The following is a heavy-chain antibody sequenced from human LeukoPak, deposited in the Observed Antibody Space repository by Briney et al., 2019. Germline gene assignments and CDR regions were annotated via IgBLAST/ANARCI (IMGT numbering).Heavy chain of an antibody. CDR3: ARGLGFLIGSIWYPDAFDI. CDR2: IYYSGST. Sequence: GSLRLSCAASGFTFSSYWMSWVRQAPGKGLEWIGSIYYSGSTYYNPSLKSRVTISVDTSKNQFSLKLSSVTAEDTAVYYCARGLGFLIGSIWYPDAFDIWGQGTMVTVSS. D-gene: IGHD6-13*01. CDR1: GFTFSSYW. J-gene: IGHJ3*02. V-gene: IGHV4-39*01.